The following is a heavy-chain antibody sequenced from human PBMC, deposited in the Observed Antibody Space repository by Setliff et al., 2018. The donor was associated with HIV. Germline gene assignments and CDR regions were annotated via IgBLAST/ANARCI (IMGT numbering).Heavy chain of an antibody. CDR3: ARGRSFDY. J-gene: IGHJ4*02. V-gene: IGHV4-34*01. CDR1: GASISSYY. Sequence: SETLSLTCNVSGASISSYYWSWIRQPPGKGLEWIGEINHSGSTNYNPSLKSRVTISVDTSKNQFSLKLSSVTAADTAVYYCARGRSFDYWGQGTLVTVSS. CDR2: INHSGST.